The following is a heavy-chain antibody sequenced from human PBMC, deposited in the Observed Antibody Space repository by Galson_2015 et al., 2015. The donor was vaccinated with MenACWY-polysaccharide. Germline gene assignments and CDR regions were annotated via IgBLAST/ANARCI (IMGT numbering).Heavy chain of an antibody. CDR2: IKKDGSEK. V-gene: IGHV3-7*01. J-gene: IGHJ6*02. CDR3: ARGHYGMDV. CDR1: GFTFSNYW. Sequence: SLRLSCAASGFTFSNYWMTWVRQAPGKGLEWVANIKKDGSEKYYVDSVKGRSTISRDNALYLQMNSLRAEDTAVYFCARGHYGMDVWGQGTTVTVSS.